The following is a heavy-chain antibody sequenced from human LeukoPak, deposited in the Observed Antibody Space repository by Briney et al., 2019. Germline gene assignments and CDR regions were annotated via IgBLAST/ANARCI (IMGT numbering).Heavy chain of an antibody. CDR1: GFTFSTYW. D-gene: IGHD3-22*01. CDR2: IKSDGST. Sequence: GGSLRLSCAASGFTFSTYWMHWVRQAPGKGLVWVSCIKSDGSTNYADSVKGRFTISRDNAKNTVSLQMNSLRPEDTGVYYCARAPSEIGGYYPEYFRHWGQGTLVTVSS. J-gene: IGHJ1*01. CDR3: ARAPSEIGGYYPEYFRH. V-gene: IGHV3-74*01.